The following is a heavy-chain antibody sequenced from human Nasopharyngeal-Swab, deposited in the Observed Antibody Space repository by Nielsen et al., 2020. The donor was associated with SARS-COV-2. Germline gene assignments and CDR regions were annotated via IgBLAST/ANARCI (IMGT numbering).Heavy chain of an antibody. CDR1: GFTFSSYA. CDR3: AKGGYSGYDSLDY. CDR2: IYSGGSST. D-gene: IGHD5-12*01. V-gene: IGHV3-23*03. Sequence: GESLKISCAASGFTFSSYAMSWVRQAPGTGLEWVSVIYSGGSSTYYADSVKGRFTISRDNSKNTLYLQMNSLRAEDTAVYYCAKGGYSGYDSLDYWGQGTLVTVSS. J-gene: IGHJ4*02.